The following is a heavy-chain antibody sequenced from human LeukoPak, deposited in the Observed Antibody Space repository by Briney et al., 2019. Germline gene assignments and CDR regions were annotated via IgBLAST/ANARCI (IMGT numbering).Heavy chain of an antibody. Sequence: PGGSLRLSCTASGFTLGDYAMSWVRQAPGEGLEWVGFIRSKLHGGTTEYAASVKDRFTISRDDSKNIAYLQMNSLKNEDTAVYYCTRDRGYSYGYGDYWGQGTLVTVSS. D-gene: IGHD5-18*01. CDR1: GFTLGDYA. V-gene: IGHV3-49*04. CDR2: IRSKLHGGTT. CDR3: TRDRGYSYGYGDY. J-gene: IGHJ4*02.